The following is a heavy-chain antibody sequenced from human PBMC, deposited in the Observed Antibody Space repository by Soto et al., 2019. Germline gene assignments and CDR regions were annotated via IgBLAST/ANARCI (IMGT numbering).Heavy chain of an antibody. D-gene: IGHD3-10*01. CDR2: ISNIGFT. V-gene: IGHV4-59*08. CDR3: TTQGFGGLHGLVDV. CDR1: GGSISSINNHFSNHY. J-gene: IGHJ6*02. Sequence: SQTLSLTYSVSGGSISSINNHFSNHYRSTFRLAPGKGLEWIGYISNIGFTRYNPSLKSRVSISVDTSKNQFSLKLTSVTAADTAVYYCTTQGFGGLHGLVDVWGQGTTVT.